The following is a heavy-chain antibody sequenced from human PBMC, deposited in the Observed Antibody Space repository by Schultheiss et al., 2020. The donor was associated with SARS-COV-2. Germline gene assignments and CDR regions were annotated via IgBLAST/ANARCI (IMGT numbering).Heavy chain of an antibody. D-gene: IGHD3-22*01. J-gene: IGHJ3*02. Sequence: GESLKISCAASGFTFSDSAMHWVRQAPGKGLEYVSAISSNGGSTYYADSVKGRFTISRDNSKNTLYLQMNSLRAEDTAVYYCAKDLHEWLDYYDSSGYAFDIWGQGTMVTVSS. CDR3: AKDLHEWLDYYDSSGYAFDI. CDR2: ISSNGGST. CDR1: GFTFSDSA. V-gene: IGHV3-64*04.